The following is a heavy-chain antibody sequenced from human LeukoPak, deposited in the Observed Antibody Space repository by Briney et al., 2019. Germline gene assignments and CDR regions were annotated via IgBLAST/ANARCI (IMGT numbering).Heavy chain of an antibody. V-gene: IGHV4-34*01. J-gene: IGHJ4*02. CDR3: ASGLYFDY. CDR1: GGSFSGYY. Sequence: SETLSLTCAVYGGSFSGYYWSWIRQPPGKGLEWIGEINHSGSTNYNPSLKSRVTILVDTSKNQFSLKLSSVTAADTAVYYCASGLYFDYWGQGTLVTVSS. CDR2: INHSGST.